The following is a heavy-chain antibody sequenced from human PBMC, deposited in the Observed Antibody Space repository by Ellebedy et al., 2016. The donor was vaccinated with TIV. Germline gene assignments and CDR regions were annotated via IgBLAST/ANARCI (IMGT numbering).Heavy chain of an antibody. CDR3: ARGDLRS. V-gene: IGHV1-46*01. CDR2: INPSTATT. D-gene: IGHD3-3*01. J-gene: IGHJ4*02. Sequence: ASVKVSCXASGYTFINYYIHWVRQAPGQGLEWMGMINPSTATTKYAQNFQGRITMTRDTPTNTVFMDLSSLRSEDTAVYYCARGDLRSWGQGTLVAVSS. CDR1: GYTFINYY.